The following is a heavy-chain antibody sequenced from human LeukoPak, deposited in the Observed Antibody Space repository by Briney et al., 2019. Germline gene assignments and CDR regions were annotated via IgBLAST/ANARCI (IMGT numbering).Heavy chain of an antibody. Sequence: SETLSLTCTVSGGSISSSSYYWGWIRQLPGKGLEWIGSIYYSGSTYYNPSLKSRVTISVDTSKNQFSLKLSSVTAADTAVYYCASTGHYYYDSSGYNYLWGQGTLVTVSS. D-gene: IGHD3-22*01. CDR3: ASTGHYYYDSSGYNYL. CDR1: GGSISSSSYY. V-gene: IGHV4-39*01. J-gene: IGHJ4*02. CDR2: IYYSGST.